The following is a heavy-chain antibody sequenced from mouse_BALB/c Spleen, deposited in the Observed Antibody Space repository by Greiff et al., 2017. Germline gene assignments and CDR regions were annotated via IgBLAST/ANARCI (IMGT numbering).Heavy chain of an antibody. D-gene: IGHD2-4*01. CDR2: ISYSGST. Sequence: ESGPGLVKPSQSLSLTCTVTGYSITSDYAWNWIRQFPGNKLEWMGYISYSGSTSYNPSLKSRISITRDTSKNQFFLQLNSVTTEDTATYYCARLDYDYDYAMDYWGQGTSVTVSS. V-gene: IGHV3-2*02. CDR1: GYSITSDYA. J-gene: IGHJ4*01. CDR3: ARLDYDYDYAMDY.